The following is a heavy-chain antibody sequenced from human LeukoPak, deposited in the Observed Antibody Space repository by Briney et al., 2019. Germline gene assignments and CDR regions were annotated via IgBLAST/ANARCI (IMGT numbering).Heavy chain of an antibody. J-gene: IGHJ6*02. D-gene: IGHD3-22*01. CDR2: ISAYNGNT. CDR1: GYTFTSYG. Sequence: ASVKVSCKASGYTFTSYGISWVRQAPGQGLEWMGWISAYNGNTNYAQKLQGRDTMTTDTSTSTAYMELRSLRSDDTAVYYCARAVAITMTVGYYYYYGMDVWGQGTTVTVSS. CDR3: ARAVAITMTVGYYYYYGMDV. V-gene: IGHV1-18*01.